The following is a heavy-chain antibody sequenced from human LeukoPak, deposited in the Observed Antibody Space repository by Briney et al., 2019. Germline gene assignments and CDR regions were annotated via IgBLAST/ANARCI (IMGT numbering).Heavy chain of an antibody. D-gene: IGHD3-3*01. J-gene: IGHJ6*03. CDR3: AREEGITIFGSGHYCYMDD. CDR1: GGSISSSDYY. CDR2: IYYSGST. Sequence: SQTLSLTWTVSGGSISSSDYYWSWIRRPPGKGLEWIGYIYYSGSTYYNPSLKSRVTISVDTSKNQFSLKLSSVTAADTAVYYCAREEGITIFGSGHYCYMDDWGKGTTVTVSS. V-gene: IGHV4-30-4*08.